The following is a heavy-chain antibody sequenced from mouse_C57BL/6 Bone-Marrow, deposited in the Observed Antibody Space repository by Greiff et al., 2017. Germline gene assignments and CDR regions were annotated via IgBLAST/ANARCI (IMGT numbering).Heavy chain of an antibody. V-gene: IGHV1-64*01. D-gene: IGHD2-1*01. CDR3: ARSGFYGNYWYFDV. CDR2: IHPNSGST. Sequence: QVQLQQSGAELVKPGASVKLSCKASGYTFTSYWMPWVKQRPGQGLERIGMIHPNSGSTNYNEKFKSKATLTVDKSSSTAYMQLSSLTSEDSAVYYCARSGFYGNYWYFDVWGTGTTGTVSS. CDR1: GYTFTSYW. J-gene: IGHJ1*03.